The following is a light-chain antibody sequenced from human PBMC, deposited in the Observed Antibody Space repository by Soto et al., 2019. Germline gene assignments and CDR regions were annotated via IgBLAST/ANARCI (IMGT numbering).Light chain of an antibody. V-gene: IGLV8-61*01. CDR3: VLYIGTWV. J-gene: IGLJ3*02. CDR1: SGSVSTSSY. CDR2: STN. Sequence: QAVVTQEPSFSVSPGGTVTLTCGLSSGSVSTSSYPTWYQHTRGQAPRTLIYSTNTRSSGVPDRFSGSILGNKAALTITGAQADDESDYYCVLYIGTWVFGGGTKLTVL.